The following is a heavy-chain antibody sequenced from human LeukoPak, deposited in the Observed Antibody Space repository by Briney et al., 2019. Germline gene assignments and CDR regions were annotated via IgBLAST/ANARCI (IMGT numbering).Heavy chain of an antibody. V-gene: IGHV4-4*09. J-gene: IGHJ3*02. CDR1: GGSISSYY. Sequence: SETLSLTCNVSGGSISSYYWSWIRQPPGKGLEWIGYIYTSGSTNYNPSLKSRVTISVDTSKNQFSLKLSSVTAADTAVYYCARHKKARAFDIWGQGTMVTVSS. CDR3: ARHKKARAFDI. CDR2: IYTSGST.